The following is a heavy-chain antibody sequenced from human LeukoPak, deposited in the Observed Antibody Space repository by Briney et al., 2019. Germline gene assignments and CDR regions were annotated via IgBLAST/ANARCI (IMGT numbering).Heavy chain of an antibody. Sequence: GGSLRLSCAASGFTFSSYAMSWVRQAPGKGLEWVSAISGSGGSTYYADSVKGRFTISRDNSKNTLYLLMNSLRAEDTAGYHCGIDRGHGSGSYYYYYYYYMDVWGKGTTVTVSS. CDR3: GIDRGHGSGSYYYYYYYYMDV. CDR1: GFTFSSYA. D-gene: IGHD3-10*01. J-gene: IGHJ6*03. V-gene: IGHV3-23*01. CDR2: ISGSGGST.